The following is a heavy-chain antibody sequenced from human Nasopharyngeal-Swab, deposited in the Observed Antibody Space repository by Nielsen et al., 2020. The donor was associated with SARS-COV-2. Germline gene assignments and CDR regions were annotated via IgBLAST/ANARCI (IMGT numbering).Heavy chain of an antibody. Sequence: WIRQPPGKGLEWVPGISWNSGSIGYADSVKGRFTISRDNAKNSLYLQMNSLRAEDTALYYCAKGVAAALPPGMDVWGQGTTVTVSS. J-gene: IGHJ6*02. CDR3: AKGVAAALPPGMDV. D-gene: IGHD6-13*01. CDR2: ISWNSGSI. V-gene: IGHV3-9*01.